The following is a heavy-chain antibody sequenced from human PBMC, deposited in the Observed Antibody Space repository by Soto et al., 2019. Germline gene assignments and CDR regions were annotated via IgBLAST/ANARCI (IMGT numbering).Heavy chain of an antibody. V-gene: IGHV1-69*12. D-gene: IGHD5-12*01. J-gene: IGHJ4*02. CDR2: IVPIFGTR. CDR1: GDSFSNYA. Sequence: QVQLVQSGAEVKKPGSSVKVSCKASGDSFSNYAMSWVRQAPGQGLEWMGGIVPIFGTRSYAQKFQGRITIIADESTSTAYMELSGLRSDDTAVYYCVRDGDSGTYEYWGQGTLVTVSS. CDR3: VRDGDSGTYEY.